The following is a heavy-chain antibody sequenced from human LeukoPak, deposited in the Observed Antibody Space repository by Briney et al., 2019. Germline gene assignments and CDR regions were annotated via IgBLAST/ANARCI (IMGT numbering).Heavy chain of an antibody. CDR2: IIPILGIA. CDR1: GGTFSSYG. CDR3: ARGDTAMATTY. D-gene: IGHD5-18*01. V-gene: IGHV1-69*04. J-gene: IGHJ4*02. Sequence: SVKVSCKASGGTFSSYGISWVRQAPGQGLEWMGRIIPILGIANYAQKFQGRVTITADKSTSTAYMELSSLRSEDTAVYYCARGDTAMATTYWGQGTLVTVSS.